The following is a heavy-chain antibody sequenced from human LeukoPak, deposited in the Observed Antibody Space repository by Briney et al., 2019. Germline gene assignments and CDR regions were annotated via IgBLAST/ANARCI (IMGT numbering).Heavy chain of an antibody. Sequence: PGGSLRLSCVASGFTFSNYAMSWVRQAPGKGLEWVSAITGSGTSTYYADSLKGRFTISRDNSKNTVFLQMNSLRHEVTAIYYCVIWGDYDVLTGYYVPDYWGQGTLVTVSS. CDR3: VIWGDYDVLTGYYVPDY. D-gene: IGHD3-9*01. J-gene: IGHJ4*02. CDR1: GFTFSNYA. CDR2: ITGSGTST. V-gene: IGHV3-23*01.